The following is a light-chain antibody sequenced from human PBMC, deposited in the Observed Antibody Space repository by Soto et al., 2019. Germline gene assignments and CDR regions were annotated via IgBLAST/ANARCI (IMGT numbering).Light chain of an antibody. J-gene: IGLJ1*01. CDR1: SSNIGAGYD. CDR2: GNS. CDR3: QSCDSSEGV. V-gene: IGLV1-40*01. Sequence: QSVLTQPPSVSGAPGQRVTISCTGSSSNIGAGYDVHWYQQLPGTAPKLLIYGNSNRPSGVPDRFSGSKSGTSASLAITGLQAEDEADYYCQSCDSSEGVFGTGTKVTVL.